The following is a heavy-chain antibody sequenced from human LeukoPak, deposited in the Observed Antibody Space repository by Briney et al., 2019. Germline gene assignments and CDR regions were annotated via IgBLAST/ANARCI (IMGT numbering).Heavy chain of an antibody. CDR2: IYYSGST. CDR1: GGSISSYT. D-gene: IGHD3-3*01. J-gene: IGHJ4*02. Sequence: SETLSLTCTVSGGSISSYTWSWIRQPPGKGLEWIGYIYYSGSTNYNPSLKSRVTISVDTSKNQFSLKLSSVTAADTAVYYCARSNTIFGVVTYCDYWGQGTLVTVSS. V-gene: IGHV4-59*01. CDR3: ARSNTIFGVVTYCDY.